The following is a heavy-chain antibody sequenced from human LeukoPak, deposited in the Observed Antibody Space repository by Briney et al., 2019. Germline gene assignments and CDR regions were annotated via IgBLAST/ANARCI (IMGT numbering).Heavy chain of an antibody. Sequence: SETLSLTCTVSGGSLCSFFSSWIPAPPGGRVECSGYIYYSGSTNYNPSLKSRVTISVDTPKNQFSLKLSSVTAADTAVYYCARPRLPAAPDAFDIWGQGTMVTVSS. CDR2: IYYSGST. J-gene: IGHJ3*02. CDR1: GGSLCSFF. V-gene: IGHV4-59*08. D-gene: IGHD2-2*01. CDR3: ARPRLPAAPDAFDI.